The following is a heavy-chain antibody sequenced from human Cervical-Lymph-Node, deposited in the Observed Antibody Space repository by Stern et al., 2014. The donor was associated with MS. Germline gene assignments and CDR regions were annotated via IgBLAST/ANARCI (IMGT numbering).Heavy chain of an antibody. CDR1: GFSLSTSGVG. Sequence: QITLRESGPTLVKPTQTLTLTCTFSGFSLSTSGVGVGWIRQPPGKALEWLALIYWDDDKRYSPSLESRLTITKDASKNQVFLTMTNMDPVDTATYYCAHLTTATALDYWGQVTLVTVSS. D-gene: IGHD1-1*01. V-gene: IGHV2-5*02. CDR3: AHLTTATALDY. CDR2: IYWDDDK. J-gene: IGHJ4*02.